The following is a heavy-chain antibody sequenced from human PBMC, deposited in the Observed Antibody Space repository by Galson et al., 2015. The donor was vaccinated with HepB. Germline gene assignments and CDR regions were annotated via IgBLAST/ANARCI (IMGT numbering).Heavy chain of an antibody. CDR1: GFTFSSYA. D-gene: IGHD6-13*01. CDR2: ISYDGSNK. CDR3: ATRNLYSSSWYAVFY. J-gene: IGHJ4*02. V-gene: IGHV3-30*04. Sequence: SLRLSCAASGFTFSSYAMHWVRQAPGKGLEWVAVISYDGSNKYYADSVKGRFTISRDNSKNTLYLQMNSLRAEDTAVYYCATRNLYSSSWYAVFYWGQGTLVTVSS.